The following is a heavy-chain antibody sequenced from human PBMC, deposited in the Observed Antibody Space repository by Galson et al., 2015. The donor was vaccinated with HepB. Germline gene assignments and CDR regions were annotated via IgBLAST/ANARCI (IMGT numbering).Heavy chain of an antibody. V-gene: IGHV4-34*01. J-gene: IGHJ4*02. CDR3: ARSFYGSGSYYNNY. Sequence: ETLSLTCAVYGGSFSGYYWSWIRQPPGKGLEWIGEINHSGSTNYNPSLKSRVTISVDTSKNQFSLKLSSVTAADTAVYYCARSFYGSGSYYNNYWGQGTLVTVSS. CDR1: GGSFSGYY. CDR2: INHSGST. D-gene: IGHD3-10*01.